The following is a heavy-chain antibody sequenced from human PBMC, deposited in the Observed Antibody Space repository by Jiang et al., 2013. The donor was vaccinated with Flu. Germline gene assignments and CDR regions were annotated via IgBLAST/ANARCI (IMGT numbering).Heavy chain of an antibody. CDR1: GLTVSINY. V-gene: IGHV3-53*04. Sequence: VQLLESGGGLVQPGESLRLSCAASGLTVSINYMSWVRQAPGKGLEWVSIIYSDDSTYYADSVKGRFTISRHRSKNILYLQMNSLRAEDTAVYYCARERYFDASGYYYYYYGMDVWGQGTTVTVSS. D-gene: IGHD3-22*01. J-gene: IGHJ6*02. CDR2: IYSDDST. CDR3: ARERYFDASGYYYYYYGMDV.